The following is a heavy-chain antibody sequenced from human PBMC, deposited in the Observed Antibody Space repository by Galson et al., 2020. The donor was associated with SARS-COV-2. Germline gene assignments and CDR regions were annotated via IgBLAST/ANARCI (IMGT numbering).Heavy chain of an antibody. CDR3: ARGSGGWFYP. CDR2: IYTFGRT. Sequence: SQTLSLTCSLSGDSISSGNYYWNWMRQPAGKGLEWIGRIYTFGRTNYNPSLKSRVTMSIDTSKNQFSLNLNSVTAADTAVYFCARGSGGWFYPWGQGFLVTVSS. J-gene: IGHJ5*02. D-gene: IGHD3-10*01. CDR1: GDSISSGNYY. V-gene: IGHV4-61*02.